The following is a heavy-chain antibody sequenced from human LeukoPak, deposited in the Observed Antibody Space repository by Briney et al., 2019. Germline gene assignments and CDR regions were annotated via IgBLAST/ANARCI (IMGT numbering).Heavy chain of an antibody. CDR3: AREDPQTTVPEGMDV. D-gene: IGHD4-17*01. Sequence: SETLSLTCTVSGGSISYYYWSWLRQSPGKGLEWIGYIYYSGTTNYNPSLKSRVTISVDTSKNQFSPQLRSVTAADTAVYYCAREDPQTTVPEGMDVWGQGTTVTVSS. CDR1: GGSISYYY. V-gene: IGHV4-59*01. J-gene: IGHJ6*02. CDR2: IYYSGTT.